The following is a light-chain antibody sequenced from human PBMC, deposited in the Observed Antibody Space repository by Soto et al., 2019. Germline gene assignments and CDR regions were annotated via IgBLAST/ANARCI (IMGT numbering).Light chain of an antibody. CDR2: EVS. CDR1: SSDVGGYNY. J-gene: IGLJ3*02. V-gene: IGLV2-14*01. CDR3: NSYTKSSTLNWV. Sequence: QSALTQPASVSGSPGQSITIPCIGTSSDVGGYNYVSWYQQHPGKAPKLMIYEVSNRPSGVSNRFSGSKSGNTASLTISGLQAEDEADYYCNSYTKSSTLNWVFGGGTKLTVL.